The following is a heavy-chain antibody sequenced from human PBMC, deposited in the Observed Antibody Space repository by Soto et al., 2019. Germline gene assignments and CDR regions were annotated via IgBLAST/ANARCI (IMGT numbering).Heavy chain of an antibody. CDR3: ARDEGIAAAATHDYYYGMDV. CDR1: RDIISSNSAS. V-gene: IGHV6-1*01. J-gene: IGHJ6*02. D-gene: IGHD6-13*01. Sequence: SQTLSLTCAISRDIISSNSASGNWISHSPSRGLDCLGRTYYRSKWYNDYAVSVKSRITINPDTSKNQFSLQLNSVTPEDTAVYYCARDEGIAAAATHDYYYGMDVWGQGTTVTVSS. CDR2: TYYRSKWYN.